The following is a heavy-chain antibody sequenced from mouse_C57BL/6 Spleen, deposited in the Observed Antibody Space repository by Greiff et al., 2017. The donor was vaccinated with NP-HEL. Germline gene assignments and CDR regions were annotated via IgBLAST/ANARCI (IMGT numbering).Heavy chain of an antibody. CDR3: ARGGTRGSSFAY. CDR1: GYTFTGYW. J-gene: IGHJ3*01. Sequence: VQLQQSGAELMKPGASVKLSCKATGYTFTGYWIEWVKQRPGHGLEWIGEILPGSGSTNYNEKFKGKATFTADTSSNTAYMQRSSRTTEDSAIEYCARGGTRGSSFAYWGQGTLVTVSA. V-gene: IGHV1-9*01. D-gene: IGHD1-1*01. CDR2: ILPGSGST.